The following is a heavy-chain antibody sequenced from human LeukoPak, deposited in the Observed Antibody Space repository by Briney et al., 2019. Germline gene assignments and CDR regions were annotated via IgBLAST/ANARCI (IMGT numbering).Heavy chain of an antibody. CDR1: GFTFSDYY. CDR2: ITNSVSTI. CDR3: ARGAYSKIDP. J-gene: IGHJ5*02. V-gene: IGHV3-11*04. Sequence: GGSLRLSCAASGFTFSDYYKRWIRQAPGKGLEWVSYITNSVSTIYYADSVKGRFTISRDNAKNSLYLQMNSLRDEDTAVYYCARGAYSKIDPWGQGTLVTVSS. D-gene: IGHD4-11*01.